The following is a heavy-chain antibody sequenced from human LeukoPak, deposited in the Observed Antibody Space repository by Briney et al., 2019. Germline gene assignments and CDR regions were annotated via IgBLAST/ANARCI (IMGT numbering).Heavy chain of an antibody. CDR1: RFTFSSYA. CDR3: AKDRMITFGGVIHDAFDI. Sequence: TGGSLRLSCAASRFTFSSYAMSWVRQAPGKGLEWVSGISGSGGSTYYADSVKGRFIISRDNSKNTLDLQMNSLRAEDTAVYYCAKDRMITFGGVIHDAFDIWGQGTMVTVSP. D-gene: IGHD3-16*02. V-gene: IGHV3-23*01. J-gene: IGHJ3*02. CDR2: ISGSGGST.